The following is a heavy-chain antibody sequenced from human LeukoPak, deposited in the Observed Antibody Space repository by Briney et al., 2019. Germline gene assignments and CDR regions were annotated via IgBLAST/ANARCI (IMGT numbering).Heavy chain of an antibody. CDR2: IIPIFGTA. D-gene: IGHD6-6*01. J-gene: IGHJ4*02. CDR3: ARVSIAARTALEEIDY. V-gene: IGHV1-69*05. Sequence: SVKVSCKASGGTFSSYAISWVRQAPGQGLEWMGRIIPIFGTANYARKFQGRVTITTDESTSTAYMELSSLRSEDTAVYYCARVSIAARTALEEIDYWGQGTLVTVSS. CDR1: GGTFSSYA.